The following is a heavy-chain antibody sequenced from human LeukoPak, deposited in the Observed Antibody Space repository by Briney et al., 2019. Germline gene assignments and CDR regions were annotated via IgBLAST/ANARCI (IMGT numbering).Heavy chain of an antibody. V-gene: IGHV1-69*13. J-gene: IGHJ4*02. Sequence: SVKVSCKASGGTFSSYAISWVRQAPGQGLEWMGGIIPIFGTANYAQKFQGRVTITADGSTSTAYMELSSLRSEDTAVYYCARAHYSGSYSGAYWGQGTLVTVSS. CDR2: IIPIFGTA. CDR1: GGTFSSYA. D-gene: IGHD1-26*01. CDR3: ARAHYSGSYSGAY.